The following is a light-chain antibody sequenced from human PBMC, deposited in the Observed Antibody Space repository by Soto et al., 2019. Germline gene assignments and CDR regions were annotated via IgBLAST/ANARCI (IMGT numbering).Light chain of an antibody. CDR2: VNS. V-gene: IGLV1-40*01. CDR3: QSYDSSLSAVV. CDR1: SSNIGAGYD. Sequence: QSVLTQPPSVSGAPGQRVTISCTGSSSNIGAGYDVHWYQQLPGTAPKLLIYVNSNRPSGVPDRFSGSKSGTSASLAITGLQAEDAADYYCQSYDSSLSAVVFGGGTQLTVL. J-gene: IGLJ2*01.